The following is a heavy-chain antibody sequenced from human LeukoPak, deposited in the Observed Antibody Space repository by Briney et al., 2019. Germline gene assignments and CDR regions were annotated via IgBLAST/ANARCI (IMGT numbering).Heavy chain of an antibody. CDR3: ARDRGSSGWYPSHAPHGMDV. V-gene: IGHV3-21*01. CDR2: ISSSSSYI. D-gene: IGHD6-19*01. CDR1: GFTFSSYS. J-gene: IGHJ6*02. Sequence: GGSLRLSCAASGFTFSSYSMSWVRQAPGKGLEWVSSISSSSSYIYYADSVKGRFTISRDNTKNSLYLQMNSLRAEDTAVYYCARDRGSSGWYPSHAPHGMDVWGQGTTVTVSS.